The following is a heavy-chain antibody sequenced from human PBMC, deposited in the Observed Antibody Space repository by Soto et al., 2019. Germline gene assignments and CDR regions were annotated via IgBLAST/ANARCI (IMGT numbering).Heavy chain of an antibody. CDR3: ARASGSASYYNKYYYMDV. CDR1: GYTFSTYA. Sequence: ASVKVSCKTSGYTFSTYAISWVRQAPGQGLEWMRWISVYNGNTNYAEKLQDRVTMTTDTSTSTAYMELRSLRSDDTAVYYCARASGSASYYNKYYYMDVWGKGTTVTVSS. J-gene: IGHJ6*03. D-gene: IGHD3-10*01. V-gene: IGHV1-18*01. CDR2: ISVYNGNT.